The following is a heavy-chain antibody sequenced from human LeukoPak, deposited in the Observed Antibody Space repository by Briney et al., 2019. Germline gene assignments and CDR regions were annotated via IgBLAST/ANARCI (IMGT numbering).Heavy chain of an antibody. Sequence: GGSLRLSCAASGFTFSDYYMGWIRQAPGKGLEWVSYISSSGSTIYYADSVKGRFTISRDNAKNSLYLQMNSLRAEDTAVYYCARVGSVVAATPPDWGQGTLVTVSS. CDR3: ARVGSVVAATPPD. J-gene: IGHJ4*02. V-gene: IGHV3-11*04. D-gene: IGHD2-15*01. CDR1: GFTFSDYY. CDR2: ISSSGSTI.